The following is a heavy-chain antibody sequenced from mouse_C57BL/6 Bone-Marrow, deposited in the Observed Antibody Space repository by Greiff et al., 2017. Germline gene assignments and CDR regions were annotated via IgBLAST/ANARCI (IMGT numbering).Heavy chain of an antibody. J-gene: IGHJ3*01. CDR2: ISDGGSYT. Sequence: DVKLVESGGGLVKPGGSLKLSCAASGFTFSSYAMSWVRQTPEKRLEWVATISDGGSYTYYPDNVKGRFTISRDNAKNNLYLQMSHLKSEDIAMYYCARDPWFAYWGQGTLVTVSA. V-gene: IGHV5-4*01. CDR3: ARDPWFAY. CDR1: GFTFSSYA.